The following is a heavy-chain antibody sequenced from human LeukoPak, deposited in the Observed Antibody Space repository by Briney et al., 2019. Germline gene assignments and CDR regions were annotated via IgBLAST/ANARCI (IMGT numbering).Heavy chain of an antibody. V-gene: IGHV1-46*01. CDR2: SNPSGAST. D-gene: IGHD1-26*01. CDR1: GYTFPSYS. J-gene: IGHJ4*02. Sequence: ASVKVSCKASGYTFPSYSIHWVRQAPGQGLEWMGVSNPSGASTTYAQKFQGRVTMTRDTSTSTVYMELSSLRSEDTAVYYCARSVGATPPDYWGQGTLVTVSS. CDR3: ARSVGATPPDY.